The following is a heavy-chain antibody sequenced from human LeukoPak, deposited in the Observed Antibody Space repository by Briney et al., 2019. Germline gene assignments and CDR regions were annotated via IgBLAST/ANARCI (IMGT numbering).Heavy chain of an antibody. V-gene: IGHV3-48*01. CDR1: GFVFRTYR. Sequence: GGSLRLSCAASGFVFRTYRMNWVRQAPGKGLEWISYISIGSTTVYYADSVKGRFTISRDDAKNSLYLQMNSLRPEDSAIYYCAKVAHRPLWGQGTLVTVSS. CDR3: AKVAHRPL. J-gene: IGHJ4*02. CDR2: ISIGSTTV.